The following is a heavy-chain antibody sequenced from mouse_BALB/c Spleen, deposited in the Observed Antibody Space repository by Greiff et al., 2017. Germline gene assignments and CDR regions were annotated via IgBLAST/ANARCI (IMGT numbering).Heavy chain of an antibody. CDR2: ISNGGGST. D-gene: IGHD1-1*01. CDR3: ARHDWYGSSYWYFDV. Sequence: EVHLVESGGGLVQPGGSLKLSCAASGFTFSSYTMSWVRQTPEKRLEWVAYISNGGGSTYYPDTVKGRFTISRDNAKNTLYLQMSSLKSEDTAMYYCARHDWYGSSYWYFDVWGAGTTVTVSS. V-gene: IGHV5-12-2*01. CDR1: GFTFSSYT. J-gene: IGHJ1*01.